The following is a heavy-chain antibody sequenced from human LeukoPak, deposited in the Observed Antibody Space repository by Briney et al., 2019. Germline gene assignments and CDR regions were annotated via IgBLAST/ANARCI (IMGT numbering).Heavy chain of an antibody. Sequence: GGSLRLPCAASGFTFSSYDMHWVRQATGKGLEWVSAIGTAGDTYYPGSVKGRFTISRENAKNSLYLQMNSLRAGDTAVYYCAREGYSYGYERAYFDYWGQGTLVTVAS. V-gene: IGHV3-13*01. CDR1: GFTFSSYD. J-gene: IGHJ4*02. CDR2: IGTAGDT. CDR3: AREGYSYGYERAYFDY. D-gene: IGHD5-18*01.